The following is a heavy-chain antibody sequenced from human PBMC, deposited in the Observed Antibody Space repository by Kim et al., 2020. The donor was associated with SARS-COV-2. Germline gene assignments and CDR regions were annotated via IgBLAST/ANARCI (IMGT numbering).Heavy chain of an antibody. CDR3: ARDGSSSFYYYDMDF. D-gene: IGHD6-13*01. Sequence: GGSLRLSCAASGFTFSSHGMHGVRQAPGKGLEWVAVIWYDGSNKYYADSVKGRFTISRDNSKNTLYLQMNSLRAEDTAVYYCARDGSSSFYYYDMDFWGKGTTVTVSS. J-gene: IGHJ6*03. CDR1: GFTFSSHG. V-gene: IGHV3-33*01. CDR2: IWYDGSNK.